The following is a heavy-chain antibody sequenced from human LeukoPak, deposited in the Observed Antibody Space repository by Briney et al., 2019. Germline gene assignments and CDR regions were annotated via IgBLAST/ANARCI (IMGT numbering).Heavy chain of an antibody. Sequence: ASVKVSCKASGYTFTSYAMHWVRQAPGQRLEWMGWINAGNGNTKYSQKFQGRVTITRDTSASTAYMGLSSLRSEDTAVYYCATGGSIGRTPFDYWGQGTLVTVSS. CDR2: INAGNGNT. J-gene: IGHJ4*02. CDR3: ATGGSIGRTPFDY. CDR1: GYTFTSYA. D-gene: IGHD1-14*01. V-gene: IGHV1-3*01.